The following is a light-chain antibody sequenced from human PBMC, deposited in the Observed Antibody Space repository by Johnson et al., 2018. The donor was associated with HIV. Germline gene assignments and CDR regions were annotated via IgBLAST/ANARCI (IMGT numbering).Light chain of an antibody. V-gene: IGLV1-51*01. J-gene: IGLJ1*01. Sequence: SVLTQPPSVSAAPGQKVTISCSGSSSNIGNNYVSWYQQLPGTAPKLLIYDNDKRPSGIPDRFSGSKSGTSATLGITGLQTGDEADYYCGTWDNSLSGGDVLGTGTKVTVL. CDR3: GTWDNSLSGGDV. CDR1: SSNIGNNY. CDR2: DND.